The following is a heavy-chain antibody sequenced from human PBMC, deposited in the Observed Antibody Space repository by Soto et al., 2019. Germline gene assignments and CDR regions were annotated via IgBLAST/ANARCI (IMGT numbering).Heavy chain of an antibody. CDR2: INWNGGST. CDR3: ARAISDGYCSGGSCPWFDP. V-gene: IGHV3-20*01. Sequence: GGSLRLSCAASGFTFDDYGMSWVRQAPGKGLEWVSGINWNGGSTGYADSVKGRFTISRDNAKNSLYLQMNSLRAEDTALYHCARAISDGYCSGGSCPWFDPWGQGTLVTVSS. D-gene: IGHD2-15*01. J-gene: IGHJ5*02. CDR1: GFTFDDYG.